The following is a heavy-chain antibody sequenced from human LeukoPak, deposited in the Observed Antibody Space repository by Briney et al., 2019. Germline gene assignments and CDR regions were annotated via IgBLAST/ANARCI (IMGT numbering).Heavy chain of an antibody. CDR2: VKQDGREK. D-gene: IGHD6-19*01. CDR3: AGVGSGWYQGPFDP. CDR1: GFSFSSDW. Sequence: SGGSLRLSCAASGFSFSSDWMSWVRQAPGNGLGWVANVKQDGREKYYVDAVKGRFTISRNNAKNSLYLQMNSLRAEDTAVYYCAGVGSGWYQGPFDPWGQGTLVTVSS. J-gene: IGHJ5*02. V-gene: IGHV3-7*01.